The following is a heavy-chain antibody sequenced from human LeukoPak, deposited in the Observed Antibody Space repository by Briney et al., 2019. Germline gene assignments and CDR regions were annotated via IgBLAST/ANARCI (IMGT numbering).Heavy chain of an antibody. CDR1: GFTFGSYS. Sequence: GGSLRLSCAASGFTFGSYSMNWVRQAPGKGLEWVSYISSSSSTIYYADSVKGRFTISRDNAKNSLYLQMNSLRAEDTAVYYCARDTHYDSSGYYPNWFDPWGQGTLVTVSS. J-gene: IGHJ5*02. D-gene: IGHD3-22*01. CDR2: ISSSSSTI. V-gene: IGHV3-48*01. CDR3: ARDTHYDSSGYYPNWFDP.